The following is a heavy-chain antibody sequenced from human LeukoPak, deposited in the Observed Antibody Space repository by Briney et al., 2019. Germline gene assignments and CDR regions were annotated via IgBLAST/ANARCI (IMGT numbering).Heavy chain of an antibody. Sequence: SETLSLTCTASGDSISSGCYYLNWIRQPAGKGLEWIGRFYITGGTNYNPSLKSRVTISVDTSKNQFSLKLTSVTAADTAVYYCASLGGFAIWGQGTVVTVSS. V-gene: IGHV4-61*02. CDR2: FYITGGT. CDR1: GDSISSGCYY. J-gene: IGHJ3*02. CDR3: ASLGGFAI.